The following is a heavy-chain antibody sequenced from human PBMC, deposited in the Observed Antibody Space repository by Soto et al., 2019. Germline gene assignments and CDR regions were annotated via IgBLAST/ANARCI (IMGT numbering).Heavy chain of an antibody. CDR2: IVVGSGNT. CDR3: AKSIAARRELGYYYYYMDV. Sequence: GASVKVSCKASGFTFTSSSMQWARQARGQRLEWIGWIVVGSGNTNYAQKFQERVTITRDMSTSTAYMELSSLRSEDTAVYYCAKSIAARRELGYYYYYMDVWGKGTTVTVSS. V-gene: IGHV1-58*02. J-gene: IGHJ6*03. CDR1: GFTFTSSS. D-gene: IGHD6-6*01.